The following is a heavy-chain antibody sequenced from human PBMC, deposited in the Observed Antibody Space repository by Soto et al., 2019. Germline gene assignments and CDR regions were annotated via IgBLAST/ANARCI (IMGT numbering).Heavy chain of an antibody. J-gene: IGHJ5*01. D-gene: IGHD3-3*01. CDR3: ARHLTTLGVAPLDS. V-gene: IGHV4-59*08. CDR2: IYYSGIT. CDR1: GGSISSYY. Sequence: PSETLSLTCTVSGGSISSYYVSWSRQPTGKGLEWIGYIYYSGITNYNPSLKSRVTISVYTSKDRFSMTLNSVTAAHTAVYYCARHLTTLGVAPLDSCGQGTLVTVSS.